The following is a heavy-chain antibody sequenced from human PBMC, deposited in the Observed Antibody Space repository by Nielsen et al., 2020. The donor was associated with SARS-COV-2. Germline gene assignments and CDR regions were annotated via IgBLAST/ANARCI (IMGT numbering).Heavy chain of an antibody. CDR3: AAGVAALDDAFDI. D-gene: IGHD6-25*01. CDR2: IAPSDSST. Sequence: EFLKISCKGSGYSFTSYWISWVRQMPGKGLEWMGRIAPSDSSTNYSPSFQGHVTISADQSISPAYLQWSSLKASDTAMYYCAAGVAALDDAFDIWGQGTMVTVSS. V-gene: IGHV5-10-1*01. J-gene: IGHJ3*02. CDR1: GYSFTSYW.